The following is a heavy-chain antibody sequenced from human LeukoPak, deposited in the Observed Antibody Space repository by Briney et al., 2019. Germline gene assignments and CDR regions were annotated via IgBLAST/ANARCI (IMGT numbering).Heavy chain of an antibody. CDR1: GFTFSSYA. CDR3: AKRRSRGLRYFDWFLYGMDV. Sequence: GGSLRLSCAASGFTFSSYAMSWVRQAPGKGLEWVSAISGSGGSTYYADSVKGRFTISRDNSKNTLYQQMNSLRAEDTAVYYCAKRRSRGLRYFDWFLYGMDVWGQGTTVTVSS. D-gene: IGHD3-9*01. J-gene: IGHJ6*02. CDR2: ISGSGGST. V-gene: IGHV3-23*01.